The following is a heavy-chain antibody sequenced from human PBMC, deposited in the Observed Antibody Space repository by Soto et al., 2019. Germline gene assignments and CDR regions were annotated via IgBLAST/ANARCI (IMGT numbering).Heavy chain of an antibody. V-gene: IGHV3-30-3*01. CDR1: GFTFSSYA. J-gene: IGHJ6*02. D-gene: IGHD3-3*01. CDR3: ARDLFGVVSPYYYGMDV. CDR2: ISYDGSNK. Sequence: PGGSLRLSCAASGFTFSSYAMHWVRQAPGKGLEWVAVISYDGSNKYYADSVKGRFTISRDNSKNTLYLQMNSLRAEDTAVYYCARDLFGVVSPYYYGMDVWGQGTTVTVSS.